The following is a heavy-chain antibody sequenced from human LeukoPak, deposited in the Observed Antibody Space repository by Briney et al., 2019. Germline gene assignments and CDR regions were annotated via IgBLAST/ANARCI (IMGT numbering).Heavy chain of an antibody. CDR2: ISWNSGSI. D-gene: IGHD3-22*01. CDR3: AKDMMTTTYYAILPSVAFDI. Sequence: GRSLRLSCAASGFTFDDYAMHWVRQAPGKGLEWVSGISWNSGSIGYADSVKGRFTISRDNAKNSLYLQMNSLRAEDTALYYCAKDMMTTTYYAILPSVAFDIWGQGTMVTVSS. CDR1: GFTFDDYA. V-gene: IGHV3-9*01. J-gene: IGHJ3*02.